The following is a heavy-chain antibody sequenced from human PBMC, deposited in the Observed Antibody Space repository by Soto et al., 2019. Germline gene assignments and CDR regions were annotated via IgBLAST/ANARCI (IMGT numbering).Heavy chain of an antibody. J-gene: IGHJ4*02. Sequence: SETLSLTCIVSGVSVRSYTWSWVRQPANKGLEWIGRVFSSVSATYNPSLKSRVTITMDTPENRISLKLDSVTAADAGVYYCARDGMTTGDTWGPGAAVTVSS. D-gene: IGHD2-21*02. CDR1: GVSVRSYT. CDR2: VFSSVSA. V-gene: IGHV4-4*07. CDR3: ARDGMTTGDT.